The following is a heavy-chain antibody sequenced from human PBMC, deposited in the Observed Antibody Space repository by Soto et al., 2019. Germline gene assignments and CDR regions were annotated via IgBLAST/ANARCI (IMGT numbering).Heavy chain of an antibody. CDR3: AREMEGGRSSWYPFD. J-gene: IGHJ4*02. Sequence: QVQLQESGPGLVKPSQTLSLTCTVSGGSISSGDYYWSWIRQPPGKGLEWIGYIYYSGSTYYNPSLKRRVTISVDTSKNQFSLKLSSVTAADTAVYYCAREMEGGRSSWYPFDWGQGTLVTVSS. D-gene: IGHD6-13*01. CDR1: GGSISSGDYY. CDR2: IYYSGST. V-gene: IGHV4-30-4*01.